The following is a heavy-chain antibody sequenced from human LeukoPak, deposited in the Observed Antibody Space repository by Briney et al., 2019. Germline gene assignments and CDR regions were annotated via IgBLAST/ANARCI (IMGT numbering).Heavy chain of an antibody. J-gene: IGHJ4*02. D-gene: IGHD2-2*01. V-gene: IGHV3-23*01. CDR3: AKDHIVVVPAATEHYFDY. CDR2: ISGSGGST. CDR1: GFTFSSYA. Sequence: GGSLRLSCAASGFTFSSYAMSWVRQAPGKGLEWVSAISGSGGSTYYADSVKGRFTISRDNSKNTLYLQMNSLRAEDTAVHYCAKDHIVVVPAATEHYFDYWGQGTLVTVSS.